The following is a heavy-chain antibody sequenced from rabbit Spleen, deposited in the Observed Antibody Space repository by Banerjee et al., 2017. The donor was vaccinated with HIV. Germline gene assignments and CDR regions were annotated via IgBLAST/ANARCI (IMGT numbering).Heavy chain of an antibody. Sequence: QEQLEESGGGLVKPGASLTLICTASGFSFRSGYDMSWVRQAPGKGLEWIACIYDGSSGSTYYASWAKGRFTISKTSSTTVTLQMTSLTAADTATYFCARDTGSSFSSYGMDLWGQGTLVTVS. CDR2: IYDGSSGST. V-gene: IGHV1S45*01. D-gene: IGHD8-1*01. J-gene: IGHJ6*01. CDR3: ARDTGSSFSSYGMDL. CDR1: GFSFRSGYD.